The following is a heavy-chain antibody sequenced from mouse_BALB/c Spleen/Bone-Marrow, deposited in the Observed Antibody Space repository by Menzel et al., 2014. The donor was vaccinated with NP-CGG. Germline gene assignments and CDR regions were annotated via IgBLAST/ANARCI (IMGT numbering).Heavy chain of an antibody. J-gene: IGHJ3*01. CDR3: ARNQGNYVSWFAY. CDR2: ICSGGST. V-gene: IGHV2-2*02. D-gene: IGHD2-1*01. Sequence: QVQLQQPGPGLVQPSQSLSITCTVSGFSLTSYGVHWVRQSPGKGLEWLGVICSGGSTDYNAAFISRLSISKDNSKSQVFFKMNSLQANDTAIYYCARNQGNYVSWFAYWGQGTLVTVSA. CDR1: GFSLTSYG.